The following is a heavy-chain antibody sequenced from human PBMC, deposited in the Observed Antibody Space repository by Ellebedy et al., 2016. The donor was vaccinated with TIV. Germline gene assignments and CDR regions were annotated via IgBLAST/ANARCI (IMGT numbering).Heavy chain of an antibody. CDR2: ISSSGSTI. CDR1: GFTFSDYY. CDR3: ARDRGGSYSPVDY. D-gene: IGHD1-26*01. Sequence: GGSLRLXCAASGFTFSDYYMSWIRQAPGKGLEWVSYISSSGSTIYYADSVKGRFTISRDNAKNSLYLQMKSLRAEDTAVYYCARDRGGSYSPVDYWGQGTLVTVSS. V-gene: IGHV3-11*01. J-gene: IGHJ4*02.